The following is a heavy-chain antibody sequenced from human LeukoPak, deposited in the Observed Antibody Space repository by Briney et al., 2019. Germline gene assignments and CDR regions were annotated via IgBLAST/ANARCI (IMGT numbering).Heavy chain of an antibody. J-gene: IGHJ4*02. CDR2: IIPIFGTA. V-gene: IGHV1-69*05. D-gene: IGHD2-2*01. CDR1: GGTFSSYA. Sequence: GASVKVSCKASGGTFSSYAISWVRQAPGQGLEWMGGIIPIFGTANYAQKFQGRVTITTDESTSTAYMELSSLRSEDTAVYYCASDGIVVGQGFDYWGQGTLVTVSS. CDR3: ASDGIVVGQGFDY.